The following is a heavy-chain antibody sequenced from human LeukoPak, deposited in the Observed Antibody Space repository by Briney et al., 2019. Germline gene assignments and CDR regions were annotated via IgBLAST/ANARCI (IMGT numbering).Heavy chain of an antibody. CDR1: GFTFSSYS. Sequence: PGGSLRLSCAASGFTFSSYSMNWVRQAPGKGLEWISSISPGGDSTFHADSVKGRFTISRDNAKNSLYLQMNSLRAEDTAVYYCARDSIAAAGSGAMDYWGQGTLVTVSS. D-gene: IGHD6-13*01. CDR3: ARDSIAAAGSGAMDY. J-gene: IGHJ4*02. CDR2: ISPGGDST. V-gene: IGHV3-21*01.